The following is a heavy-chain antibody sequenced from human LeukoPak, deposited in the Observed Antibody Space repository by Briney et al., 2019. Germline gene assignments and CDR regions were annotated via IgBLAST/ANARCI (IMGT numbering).Heavy chain of an antibody. V-gene: IGHV1-69*05. CDR3: ARASYYDSSGCNY. Sequence: SVEVSCEASGGTFSSYAISWVRQAPGQGLEWMGRIIPIFGTANYAQKFQGRVTITTDESTSTAYMELSSLRSEDTAVYYCARASYYDSSGCNYWGQGTLVTVSS. D-gene: IGHD3-22*01. CDR1: GGTFSSYA. J-gene: IGHJ4*02. CDR2: IIPIFGTA.